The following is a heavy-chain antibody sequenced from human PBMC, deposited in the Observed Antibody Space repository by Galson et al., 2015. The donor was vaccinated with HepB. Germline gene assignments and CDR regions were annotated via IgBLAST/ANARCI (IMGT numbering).Heavy chain of an antibody. Sequence: SVKVSCKASGYTFTSYGISWVRQAPGQGLEWMGRIIPILGIANYAQKFQGRVTITADKSTSTAYMELSSLRSEDTAAYYCARDPILGDPRDNYYGMDVWGQGTTVTVSS. V-gene: IGHV1-69*04. CDR2: IIPILGIA. CDR1: GYTFTSYG. D-gene: IGHD3-16*01. J-gene: IGHJ6*02. CDR3: ARDPILGDPRDNYYGMDV.